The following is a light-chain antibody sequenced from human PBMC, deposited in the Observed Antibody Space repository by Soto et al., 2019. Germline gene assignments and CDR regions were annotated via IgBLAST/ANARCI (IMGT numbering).Light chain of an antibody. CDR3: GTWDSSLSAVV. V-gene: IGLV1-51*01. J-gene: IGLJ2*01. Sequence: QSVLTQPPSVSAAPGQKVTISRSGSSSNIGNNYVSWYQQLPGTAPKLLIYDNDQRPLGIPDRFSGSTSRTSATLGITGLQTGDEAHYYCGTWDSSLSAVVFGGGTKLTVL. CDR1: SSNIGNNY. CDR2: DND.